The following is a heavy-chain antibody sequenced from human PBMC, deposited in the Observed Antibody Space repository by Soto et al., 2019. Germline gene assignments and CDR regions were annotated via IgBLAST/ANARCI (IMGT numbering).Heavy chain of an antibody. J-gene: IGHJ4*02. CDR1: GFTFNIYA. Sequence: QVRLVESGGGVVQPGRSLRLSCAASGFTFNIYAMHWVRQAPGKGLEWVAVISHDGTSRYYADSVKGRVTISRDNSKSMVFVQMHSLGVEDTAVYYCVRRSGGPTPDFAYWGQGTLVTVSS. D-gene: IGHD3-16*01. V-gene: IGHV3-30-3*01. CDR3: VRRSGGPTPDFAY. CDR2: ISHDGTSR.